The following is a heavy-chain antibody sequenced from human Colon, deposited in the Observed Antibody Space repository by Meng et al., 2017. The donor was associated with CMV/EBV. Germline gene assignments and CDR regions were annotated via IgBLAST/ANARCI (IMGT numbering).Heavy chain of an antibody. D-gene: IGHD3-3*01. J-gene: IGHJ6*02. V-gene: IGHV3-9*01. CDR3: ARDHSLYGMDV. Sequence: SLKISCAVSGFTFDDYAMHWVREVPGKGLEWVSGISWNSDAIGYADSVKGRFTISRDNAKNSLYLQMNSLKFEDTALYYCARDHSLYGMDVWGQGTPVTVSS. CDR1: GFTFDDYA. CDR2: ISWNSDAI.